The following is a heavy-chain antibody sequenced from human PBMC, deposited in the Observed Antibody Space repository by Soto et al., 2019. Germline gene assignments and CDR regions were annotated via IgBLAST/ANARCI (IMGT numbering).Heavy chain of an antibody. D-gene: IGHD3-3*01. V-gene: IGHV1-8*02. Sequence: ASVKVSCKASGYTFTSYGISWVRQAPGQGLEWLGWMDPNSGSTGYAQNFQGRITMTRNISRNTAHMELSSLQSEDTAVYYCARERKFDFWRKGLDVWGQGTTVTVSS. J-gene: IGHJ6*02. CDR3: ARERKFDFWRKGLDV. CDR2: MDPNSGST. CDR1: GYTFTSYG.